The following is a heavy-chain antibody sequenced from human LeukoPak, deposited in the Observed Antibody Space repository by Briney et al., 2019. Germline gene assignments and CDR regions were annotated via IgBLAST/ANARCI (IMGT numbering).Heavy chain of an antibody. J-gene: IGHJ4*02. CDR1: GFTFSNYG. V-gene: IGHV3-23*01. Sequence: GGTLRLSCAASGFTFSNYGMSWVRQAPGKGLEWVSAISGSGGSTYYADSVKGRFTISRDNSKNTLFLQLNSLRAEDTALYYCAKDLYYYDSSGYNGFFDYWGQGTLVTVSS. CDR3: AKDLYYYDSSGYNGFFDY. D-gene: IGHD3-22*01. CDR2: ISGSGGST.